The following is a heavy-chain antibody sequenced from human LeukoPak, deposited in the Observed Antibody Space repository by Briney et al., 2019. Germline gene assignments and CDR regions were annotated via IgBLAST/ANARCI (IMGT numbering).Heavy chain of an antibody. CDR1: GYTFTSYG. V-gene: IGHV1-18*01. Sequence: ASVKVSCKASGYTFTSYGISWVRQAPGQGLEWMGWISAYNGNTNYAQKLQGRVTMTTDTSTSTAYMGLRSLRSDDTAVYYCARDGYYDSSGYYTDAFDIWGQGTMVTVSS. CDR3: ARDGYYDSSGYYTDAFDI. CDR2: ISAYNGNT. J-gene: IGHJ3*02. D-gene: IGHD3-22*01.